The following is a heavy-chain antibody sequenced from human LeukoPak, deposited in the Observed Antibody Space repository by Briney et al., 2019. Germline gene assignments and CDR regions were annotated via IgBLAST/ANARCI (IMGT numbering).Heavy chain of an antibody. J-gene: IGHJ5*02. Sequence: GGSLRLSCAASGFTFSSYAMSWVRQAPGKGLEWVSAISGSGGSTYYADSVKGRFTISRDNSKNTLYLQMNSLRAEDTAVYYCAKGTSNYYGLSRRFDPWGQGTLVTVSS. CDR3: AKGTSNYYGLSRRFDP. V-gene: IGHV3-23*01. D-gene: IGHD3-10*01. CDR2: ISGSGGST. CDR1: GFTFSSYA.